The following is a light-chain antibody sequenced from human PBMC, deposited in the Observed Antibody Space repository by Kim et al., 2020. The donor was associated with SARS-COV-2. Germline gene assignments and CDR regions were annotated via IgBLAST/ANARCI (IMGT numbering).Light chain of an antibody. Sequence: ASVGDRFTITCQASQDISNYLNWDQQKPGKAPKLLSYDAANLETGVPSRCSGSGSGTDFTFTSSSLQPEDIATYYCQQYDNLPPPFGQGTRLEIK. V-gene: IGKV1-33*01. CDR3: QQYDNLPPP. J-gene: IGKJ5*01. CDR1: QDISNY. CDR2: DAA.